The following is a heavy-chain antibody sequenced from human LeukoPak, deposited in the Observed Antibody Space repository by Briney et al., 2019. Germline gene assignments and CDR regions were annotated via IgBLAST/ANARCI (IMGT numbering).Heavy chain of an antibody. CDR1: GFTFSNYA. D-gene: IGHD1-1*01. CDR2: ISDSGYST. J-gene: IGHJ6*01. Sequence: GGSLRLSCAASGFTFSNYAMSWVRQAPGKGLEWVSAISDSGYSTYYADSVKGRFTISRDNSKNTVYLQMNSLRAEDTAVYYCARDLSRTTGTSDYYYYGMDVWGQGTTVTVSS. V-gene: IGHV3-23*01. CDR3: ARDLSRTTGTSDYYYYGMDV.